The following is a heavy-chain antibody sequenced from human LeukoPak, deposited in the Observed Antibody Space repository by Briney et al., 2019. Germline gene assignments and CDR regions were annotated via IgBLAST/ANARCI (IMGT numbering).Heavy chain of an antibody. V-gene: IGHV4-34*01. CDR2: INHSGST. J-gene: IGHJ4*02. CDR1: GGSFCGYY. CDR3: ARGVATTSIDY. Sequence: SETLSLTCAVYGGSFCGYYWSWLRQPPGKGLEWIGEINHSGSTNYNPYLKSRVTISVDTAKNQFYMKLSSVTAADTAVYYCARGVATTSIDYWGQGTLVTVSS. D-gene: IGHD5-24*01.